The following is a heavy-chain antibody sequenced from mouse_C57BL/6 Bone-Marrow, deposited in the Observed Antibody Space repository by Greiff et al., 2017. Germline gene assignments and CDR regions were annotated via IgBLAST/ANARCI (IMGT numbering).Heavy chain of an antibody. CDR1: GYSITSGYY. CDR3: AREEDGNWVCDY. Sequence: EVKLMESGPGLVKPSQSLSLTCSVTGYSITSGYYWNWIRQFPGNKLEWMGYISYDGSNNYNPSLKNRISITRDKSKNQFFLKLNSVTTEDTATYYCAREEDGNWVCDYWGQGTTLTVSS. CDR2: ISYDGSN. D-gene: IGHD2-1*01. J-gene: IGHJ2*01. V-gene: IGHV3-6*01.